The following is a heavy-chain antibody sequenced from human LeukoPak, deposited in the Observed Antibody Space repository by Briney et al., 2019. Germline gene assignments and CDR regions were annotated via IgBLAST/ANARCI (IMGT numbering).Heavy chain of an antibody. V-gene: IGHV5-51*01. CDR3: TRLDGSSWVSGMDV. CDR1: GYSFTSYW. CDR2: IYPDDSDT. Sequence: GEYLKLSCNGSGYSFTSYWIGSVRQMPGKGLEWMGIIYPDDSDTRYSPSFQGQVTISVDKSINTAYLQWSRIKASDTAMYYCTRLDGSSWVSGMDVWGEGTTVTVSP. J-gene: IGHJ6*01. D-gene: IGHD6-13*01.